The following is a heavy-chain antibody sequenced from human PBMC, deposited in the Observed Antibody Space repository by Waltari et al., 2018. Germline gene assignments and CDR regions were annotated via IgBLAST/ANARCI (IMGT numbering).Heavy chain of an antibody. CDR2: ISYDGSNK. CDR1: GFPFSSYG. D-gene: IGHD5-12*01. V-gene: IGHV3-30*18. CDR3: AKDLGQRWLQFYYYYYGMDV. J-gene: IGHJ6*02. Sequence: QVQLVESGGGVVQPGRSLRLSCAASGFPFSSYGLPWVRQAPGQGLGWVAVISYDGSNKYYADSVKGRFTISRDNSKNTLYLQMNSLRAEDTAVYYCAKDLGQRWLQFYYYYYGMDVWGQGTTVTVSS.